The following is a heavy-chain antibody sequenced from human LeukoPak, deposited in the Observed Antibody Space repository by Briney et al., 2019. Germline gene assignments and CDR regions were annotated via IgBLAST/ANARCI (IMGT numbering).Heavy chain of an antibody. CDR3: ARDEGNYDSSGYHGWFDP. CDR1: GGSISSYY. Sequence: PSETLSLTCSVSGGSISSYYWSWIRQPPGKGLEWIGYIYYSGSTNYNPSLKSRVTISVDTSKNQFSLKLSSMTAADTAVYYCARDEGNYDSSGYHGWFDPWGQGTLVTVSS. V-gene: IGHV4-59*01. D-gene: IGHD3-22*01. J-gene: IGHJ5*02. CDR2: IYYSGST.